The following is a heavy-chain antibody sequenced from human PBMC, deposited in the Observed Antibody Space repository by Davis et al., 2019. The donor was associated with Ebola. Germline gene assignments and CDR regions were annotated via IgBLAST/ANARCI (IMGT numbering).Heavy chain of an antibody. CDR3: ARGGDPDDSSGYYRGYYYYYGMDV. V-gene: IGHV4-39*07. J-gene: IGHJ6*02. CDR1: GGSISSSSYY. Sequence: MPSETLSLTCTVSGGSISSSSYYWGWIRQPPGKGLEWIGEITHSGSTNYNPSLKSRVTISVDTSKNQFSLKLSSVTAADTAVYYCARGGDPDDSSGYYRGYYYYYGMDVWGQGTTVTVSS. D-gene: IGHD3-22*01. CDR2: ITHSGST.